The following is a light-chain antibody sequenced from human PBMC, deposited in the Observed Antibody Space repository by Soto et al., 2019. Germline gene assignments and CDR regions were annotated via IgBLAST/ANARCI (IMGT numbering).Light chain of an antibody. V-gene: IGKV3-15*01. Sequence: EIVMTQSPATLSVSPGERATLSCRASQSVSNNLAWYQQKPGQAPRLLIYGASTRATGIPARFSGSGSGTEFTLNISSLQYEDFAVYYCQQYNTWSPLTFGGGTKVETK. J-gene: IGKJ4*01. CDR2: GAS. CDR1: QSVSNN. CDR3: QQYNTWSPLT.